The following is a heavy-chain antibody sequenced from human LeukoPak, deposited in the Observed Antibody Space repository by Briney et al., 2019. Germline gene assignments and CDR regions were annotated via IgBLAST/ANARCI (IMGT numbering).Heavy chain of an antibody. J-gene: IGHJ4*02. CDR2: INPNSGGT. CDR1: GYTFTGYY. D-gene: IGHD5-18*01. Sequence: ASVKVSCKASGYTFTGYYMHWVRQAPGQGLEWMGWINPNSGGTNYAQKFQGRVTITADKSTSTAYMELSSLRSEDTAVYYCASTYSYGYSIFDYWGQGTLVTVSS. CDR3: ASTYSYGYSIFDY. V-gene: IGHV1-2*02.